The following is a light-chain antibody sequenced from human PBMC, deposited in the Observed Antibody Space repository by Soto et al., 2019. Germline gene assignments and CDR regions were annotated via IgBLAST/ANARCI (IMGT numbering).Light chain of an antibody. CDR1: SSDVGGYNY. Sequence: QSALTQPASVSGSPGQSITISCTGTSSDVGGYNYVSWYQQHPGKAPKLMIYDVSNRPSGVSNRFSGSKSGNTASLTISGRQAEDEADYYCSSYTSSSTLLFGGGTKLTVL. J-gene: IGLJ2*01. V-gene: IGLV2-14*01. CDR3: SSYTSSSTLL. CDR2: DVS.